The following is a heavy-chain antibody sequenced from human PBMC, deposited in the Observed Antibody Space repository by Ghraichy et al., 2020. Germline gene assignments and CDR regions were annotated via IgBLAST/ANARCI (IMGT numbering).Heavy chain of an antibody. CDR2: IYYSGST. CDR3: ARGETTDYFDY. D-gene: IGHD4-11*01. V-gene: IGHV4-59*01. Sequence: SETLSLTCTVSAGSISSSYWSWTRHSPGKGLDWIGHIYYSGSTNYNPSLKSRVTISVDTSKNQFSLKLSSVTAADTAVYYCARGETTDYFDYWGQGTLVTVSP. CDR1: AGSISSSY. J-gene: IGHJ4*02.